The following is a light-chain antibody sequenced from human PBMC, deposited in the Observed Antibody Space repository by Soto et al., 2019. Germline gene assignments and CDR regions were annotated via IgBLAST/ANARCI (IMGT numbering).Light chain of an antibody. J-gene: IGKJ4*01. V-gene: IGKV3-15*01. CDR1: QSMYNN. Sequence: EIVMTQSPATLSVSPGERATLSCRASQSMYNNLAWYQQKPGQAPRLLIYFASTRATGIPARFSGSGSGTEFTLTIGSLQSEDFAVYYCQQYNNWPLTFGGGTKVEI. CDR2: FAS. CDR3: QQYNNWPLT.